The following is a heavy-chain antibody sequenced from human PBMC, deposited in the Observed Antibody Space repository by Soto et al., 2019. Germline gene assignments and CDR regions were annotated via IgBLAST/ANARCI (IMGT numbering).Heavy chain of an antibody. CDR3: AKDQIVVVPAALDAFDI. D-gene: IGHD2-2*01. CDR1: GFTFSSYA. CDR2: ISGSGGST. Sequence: EVQLLESGGGLLQPGGSLRLSCAASGFTFSSYAMSWVRQAPGKGLEWVSAISGSGGSTYYADSVKGRFTISRDNSKNTLYLQMNSLRAEDTAVYYCAKDQIVVVPAALDAFDIWGQGTMVTVSS. J-gene: IGHJ3*02. V-gene: IGHV3-23*01.